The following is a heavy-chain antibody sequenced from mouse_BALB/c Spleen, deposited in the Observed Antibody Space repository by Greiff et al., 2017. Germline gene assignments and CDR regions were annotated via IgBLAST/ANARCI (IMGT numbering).Heavy chain of an antibody. D-gene: IGHD2-2*01. CDR1: GFTFSSYT. CDR2: ISNGGGST. J-gene: IGHJ3*01. CDR3: ARQDPIYYGFAWFAY. Sequence: EVMLVESGGGLVKPGGSLKLSCAASGFTFSSYTMSWVRQTPEKRLEWVAYISNGGGSTYYPDTVKGRFTISRDNAKNTLYLQMSSLKSEDTAMYYCARQDPIYYGFAWFAYWGQGTLVTVSA. V-gene: IGHV5-12-2*01.